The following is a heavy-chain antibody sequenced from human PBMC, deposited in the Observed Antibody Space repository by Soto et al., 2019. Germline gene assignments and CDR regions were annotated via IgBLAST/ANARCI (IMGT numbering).Heavy chain of an antibody. CDR2: IYYSGST. Sequence: SETLSLTCTVSGGSISSGDYYWGWIRQPPGKGLEWIGYIYYSGSTYYNPSLKSRVTISVDTSKNQFPLKLSSVTAADTAVYYCARDTNSSRPRGRNHYYYYYGMDVWGQGTTVTVSS. V-gene: IGHV4-30-4*01. CDR3: ARDTNSSRPRGRNHYYYYYGMDV. CDR1: GGSISSGDYY. J-gene: IGHJ6*02. D-gene: IGHD6-13*01.